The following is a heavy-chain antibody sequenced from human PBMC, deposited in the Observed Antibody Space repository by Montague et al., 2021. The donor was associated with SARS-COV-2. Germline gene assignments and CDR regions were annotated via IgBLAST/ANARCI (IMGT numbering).Heavy chain of an antibody. CDR1: GYTFSTYD. CDR2: MNPNSGNT. D-gene: IGHD3-22*01. Sequence: SVKVSCKASGYTFSTYDIHWVRQATGQGLEWMGWMNPNSGNTGYAQKFQGRVTMTRDTSIGTAYIELTSLRSDDTAVYFCARGRSPDRFLMIVVAYWYFDLWGRGTLVTVSS. J-gene: IGHJ2*01. V-gene: IGHV1-8*02. CDR3: ARGRSPDRFLMIVVAYWYFDL.